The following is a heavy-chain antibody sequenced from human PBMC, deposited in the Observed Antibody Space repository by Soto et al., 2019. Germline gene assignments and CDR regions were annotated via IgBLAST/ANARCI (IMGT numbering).Heavy chain of an antibody. Sequence: ASVKVSCKASGYTLTAYYMHWVRQAPGQGLEWMGWINPNSGGTNYAQKFQGWVTMTRDTSISTAYMELSRLSSDDTAVYYCARVRSGGASYYFDYWGQGTLVTVSS. D-gene: IGHD1-26*01. CDR2: INPNSGGT. CDR1: GYTLTAYY. J-gene: IGHJ4*02. CDR3: ARVRSGGASYYFDY. V-gene: IGHV1-2*04.